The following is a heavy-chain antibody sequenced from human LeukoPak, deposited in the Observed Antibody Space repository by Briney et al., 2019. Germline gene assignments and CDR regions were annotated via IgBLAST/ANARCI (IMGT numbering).Heavy chain of an antibody. D-gene: IGHD1-26*01. Sequence: SETLSLTCTVSGGSISSYYWSWIRQPPGKGLEWIGYIYYSGSTNYNPSLKSRVTISVDTSKNQFSLKLSSVTAADTAVYYCNKWTLDAFDIWGQGTMVTVSS. V-gene: IGHV4-59*08. J-gene: IGHJ3*02. CDR2: IYYSGST. CDR1: GGSISSYY. CDR3: NKWTLDAFDI.